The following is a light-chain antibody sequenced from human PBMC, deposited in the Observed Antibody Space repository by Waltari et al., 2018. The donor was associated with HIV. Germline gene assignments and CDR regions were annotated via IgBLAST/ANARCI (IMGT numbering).Light chain of an antibody. CDR1: SSDVGSSNY. J-gene: IGLJ3*02. CDR2: EIT. Sequence: QSALTQPPSASGFPGQSVTISCTGTSSDVGSSNYVAWYPQYPGKAPKLLIYEITKRPSGVPDRFSGSKSGNTASLTVSGLQAEDEADYYCSSSAGGDTLVFGGGTKLTVL. V-gene: IGLV2-8*01. CDR3: SSSAGGDTLV.